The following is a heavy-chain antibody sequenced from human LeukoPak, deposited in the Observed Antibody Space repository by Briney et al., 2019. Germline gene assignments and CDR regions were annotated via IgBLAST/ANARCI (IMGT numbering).Heavy chain of an antibody. D-gene: IGHD3-3*01. V-gene: IGHV1-2*02. CDR2: INPNSGGT. CDR3: ARDLYYDFWSAASSGYFDY. Sequence: ASVKVSCKASGYTFTGYYMHWVRQAPGQGLEWMGWINPNSGGTNYAQKFQGRVTMTRDTSISTAYMELSRLRSDDTAEYYCARDLYYDFWSAASSGYFDYWGQGTLVTVSS. CDR1: GYTFTGYY. J-gene: IGHJ4*02.